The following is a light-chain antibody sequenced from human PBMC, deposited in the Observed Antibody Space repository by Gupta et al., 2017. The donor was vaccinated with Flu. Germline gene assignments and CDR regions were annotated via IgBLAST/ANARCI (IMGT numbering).Light chain of an antibody. Sequence: DIVLTQSPATLSLSPGERATLSCRASQSVSSFLAWYQQKPGQAPRLLIYEASNSATGIPDMFSGSGSGTDFTLTISSLEPEDFAVYYCQQRSNWRTFGQGTKLEIK. CDR3: QQRSNWRT. CDR1: QSVSSF. V-gene: IGKV3-11*01. CDR2: EAS. J-gene: IGKJ2*02.